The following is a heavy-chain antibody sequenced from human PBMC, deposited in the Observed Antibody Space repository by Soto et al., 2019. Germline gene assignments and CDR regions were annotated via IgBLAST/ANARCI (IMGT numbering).Heavy chain of an antibody. CDR2: IIPMFGTA. J-gene: IGHJ4*02. CDR1: GDPFHRHA. D-gene: IGHD5-12*01. CDR3: AVIGYDLDY. V-gene: IGHV1-69*06. Sequence: QVQLVQSGAEVKKPGSSVKVSCKGSGDPFHRHALSWVRQAPGQGLEWMGGIIPMFGTANYAQKFQGRVTITADTSTSTAYMELSSLRFEDTAFYYCAVIGYDLDYWGQGTLVAVSS.